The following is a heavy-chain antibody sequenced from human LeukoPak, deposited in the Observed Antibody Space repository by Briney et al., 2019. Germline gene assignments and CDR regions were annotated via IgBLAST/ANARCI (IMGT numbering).Heavy chain of an antibody. D-gene: IGHD2-2*02. CDR1: GGTFSSYA. CDR3: ARGLGYCSSTSCYNV. Sequence: SVKGSCKASGGTFSSYAISWVRQAPGQGLEWMGRIIPILGIANYAQKFQGRVTITADKSTSTAYMELSSLRSEDTAVYYCARGLGYCSSTSCYNVWGQGTTVTVSS. J-gene: IGHJ6*02. CDR2: IIPILGIA. V-gene: IGHV1-69*04.